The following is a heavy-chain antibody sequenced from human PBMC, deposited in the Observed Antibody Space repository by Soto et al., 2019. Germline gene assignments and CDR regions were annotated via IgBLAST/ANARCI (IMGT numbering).Heavy chain of an antibody. J-gene: IGHJ3*02. CDR2: IYYSGST. CDR3: ARIVEGYYDFWSGYGPAFDI. D-gene: IGHD3-3*01. Sequence: PSETLSLTCTVSGGSISSYYWSWIRQPPGKGLEWIGYIYYSGSTNYNPSLKSRVTISVDTSKNQFSLKLSSVTAADTAVYYCARIVEGYYDFWSGYGPAFDIWGQGTMVTVSS. V-gene: IGHV4-59*01. CDR1: GGSISSYY.